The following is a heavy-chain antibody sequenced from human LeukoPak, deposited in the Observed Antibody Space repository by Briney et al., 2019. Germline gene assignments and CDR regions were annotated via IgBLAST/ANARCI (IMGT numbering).Heavy chain of an antibody. Sequence: GGSLRLSCAASGFTFDDYGMSWVRQAPGKGLEWVSGINWNGGSTGYADSVKGRFTISRDNSKNTLYLQMNSLRAEDTAVYYCAKTLGYCSGGSCYSGVIDYWGQGTLVTVSS. D-gene: IGHD2-15*01. CDR3: AKTLGYCSGGSCYSGVIDY. V-gene: IGHV3-20*04. J-gene: IGHJ4*02. CDR2: INWNGGST. CDR1: GFTFDDYG.